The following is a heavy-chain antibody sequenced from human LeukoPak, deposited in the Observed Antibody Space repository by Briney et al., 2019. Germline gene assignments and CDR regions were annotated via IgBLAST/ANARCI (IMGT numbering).Heavy chain of an antibody. CDR2: IYYSGST. V-gene: IGHV4-59*01. J-gene: IGHJ3*02. D-gene: IGHD3-22*01. CDR3: ARVYDYYDSSGYYVSAFDI. CDR1: GGSFSGYY. Sequence: SETLSLTCAVYGGSFSGYYWSWIRQPPGKGLEWIGYIYYSGSTNYNPSLKSRVTISVDTSKNQFSLKLSSVTAADTAVYYCARVYDYYDSSGYYVSAFDIWGQGTMVTVSS.